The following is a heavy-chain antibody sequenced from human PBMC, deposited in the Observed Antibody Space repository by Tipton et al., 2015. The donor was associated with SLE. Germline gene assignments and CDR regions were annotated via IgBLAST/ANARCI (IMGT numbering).Heavy chain of an antibody. Sequence: QVQLVQSGAEVKKPGASVKVSCKASGYTFTSYGISWVRQAPGQGLEWMGWISAYNGNTNYAQKFQGRVTMTRNTSISTAYMELSSLRSEDTAVYYCARMASGSKAAAGRAFDIWGQGTMVTVSS. CDR3: ARMASGSKAAAGRAFDI. J-gene: IGHJ3*02. V-gene: IGHV1-18*01. D-gene: IGHD6-13*01. CDR1: GYTFTSYG. CDR2: ISAYNGNT.